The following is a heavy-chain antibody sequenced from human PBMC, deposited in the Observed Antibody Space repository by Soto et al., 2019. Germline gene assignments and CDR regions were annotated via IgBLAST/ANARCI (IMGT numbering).Heavy chain of an antibody. CDR2: IKPSGGST. V-gene: IGHV1-46*01. D-gene: IGHD4-17*01. CDR1: GYTFTSYY. CDR3: ARPITNDYGDSLDY. Sequence: ASVKVSCKASGYTFTSYYTHWVRQAPGQGLEWKGIIKPSGGSTSYAQKFQGRVTMTRDTSTSTVYMELSSLRSEDTAVYYCARPITNDYGDSLDYWGQGTLVTVSS. J-gene: IGHJ4*02.